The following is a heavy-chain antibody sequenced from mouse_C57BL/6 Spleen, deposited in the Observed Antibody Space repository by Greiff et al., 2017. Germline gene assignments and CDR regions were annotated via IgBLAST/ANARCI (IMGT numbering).Heavy chain of an antibody. D-gene: IGHD4-1*01. V-gene: IGHV1-69*01. J-gene: IGHJ3*01. CDR3: AKGWDSWFAD. CDR1: GYTFTSYW. Sequence: QVQLQQPGAELVMPGASVKLSCKASGYTFTSYWMHWVKQRPGQGLEWIGEIDPSDSYTNYNQKFKGKSTLTVDKSSSPAYMQLSSRTSEDSAVYYCAKGWDSWFADWGQGTLVTVSA. CDR2: IDPSDSYT.